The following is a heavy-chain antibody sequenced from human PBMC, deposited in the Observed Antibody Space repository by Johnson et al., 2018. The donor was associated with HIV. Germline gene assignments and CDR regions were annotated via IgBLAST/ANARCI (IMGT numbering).Heavy chain of an antibody. D-gene: IGHD5-18*01. CDR3: SKASLRGYSYVSYAFDI. Sequence: VLLVESGGGLVQPGGSLRLSCEASGFTFSTYAMSWVRQAPGKGLEWVSGISGGGGSPYYADSVKGRFTISSENSKNTLYVQRNSLRAEDTAVYYCSKASLRGYSYVSYAFDIWGQGTMVTVSS. J-gene: IGHJ3*02. CDR2: ISGGGGSP. CDR1: GFTFSTYA. V-gene: IGHV3-23*04.